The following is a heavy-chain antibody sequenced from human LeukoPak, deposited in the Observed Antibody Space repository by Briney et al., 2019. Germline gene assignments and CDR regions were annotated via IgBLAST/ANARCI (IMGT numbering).Heavy chain of an antibody. CDR2: IIPILGIA. V-gene: IGHV1-69*04. J-gene: IGHJ6*02. D-gene: IGHD2-2*01. CDR1: GGTFSSYA. Sequence: ASVKVSCKASGGTFSSYAISWVRQAPAQGLEWMGRIIPILGIANYAQQIEGRVTITEDKSKITAYIEQRRLRSEDTAEYCCANRAGSSSSCYFAYGMYGWGQGTTVTVSS. CDR3: ANRAGSSSSCYFAYGMYG.